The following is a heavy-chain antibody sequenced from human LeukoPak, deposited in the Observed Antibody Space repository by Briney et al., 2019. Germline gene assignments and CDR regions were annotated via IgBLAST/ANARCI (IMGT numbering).Heavy chain of an antibody. CDR3: ARDRDSSGHDYSFDS. CDR1: GGFISTYY. J-gene: IGHJ4*02. Sequence: YPSETLSLTCTVSGGFISTYYWSWIRQPAGKGLEWIGRINTSGSTNYNPSLKSRVTMSVDTSKNQFSLKLSSVTAADTAVYYCARDRDSSGHDYSFDSWGQGTLVTVSS. V-gene: IGHV4-4*07. CDR2: INTSGST. D-gene: IGHD3-22*01.